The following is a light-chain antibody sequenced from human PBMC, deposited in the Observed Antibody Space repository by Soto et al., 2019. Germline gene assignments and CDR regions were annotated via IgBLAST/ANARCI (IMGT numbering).Light chain of an antibody. Sequence: EMVMTQSPVTLSVSPGERATVSCRASQSVSSNLAWYQQRPGQAPRLLIYDASTRATGIPARFSGSGSGTEFTLTISSLQSEDFAIYYCQQYNNWPRNFGPGTKVDIK. CDR2: DAS. V-gene: IGKV3D-15*01. J-gene: IGKJ3*01. CDR1: QSVSSN. CDR3: QQYNNWPRN.